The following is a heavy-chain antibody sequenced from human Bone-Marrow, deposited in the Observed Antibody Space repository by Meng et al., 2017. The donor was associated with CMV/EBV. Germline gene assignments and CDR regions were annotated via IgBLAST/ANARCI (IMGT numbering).Heavy chain of an antibody. CDR3: ARTTPQYYDSLTCYKGYYGMDV. CDR2: INPNSGGT. Sequence: ASVKVSCKTSGYTFTGYYMQWVRQAPGQGLEWMGWINPNSGGTNYAQQFQGRVTMTRDTSISTAYMELSRLRYDDTAVYYCARTTPQYYDSLTCYKGYYGMDVWGQGTTVSVSS. V-gene: IGHV1-2*02. J-gene: IGHJ6*02. CDR1: GYTFTGYY. D-gene: IGHD3-9*01.